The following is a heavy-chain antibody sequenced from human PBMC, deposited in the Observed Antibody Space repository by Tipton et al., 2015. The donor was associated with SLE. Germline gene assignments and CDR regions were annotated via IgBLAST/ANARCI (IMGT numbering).Heavy chain of an antibody. CDR1: GGSISSYY. CDR3: ARDGQWQPLGFFDY. Sequence: TLSLTCTVSGGSISSYYWNWIRQPPGKGLEWIGYIYSSGSTDYNPSLKSRVTISVDTSKNQFSLKLSSVTAADTAVYYCARDGQWQPLGFFDYWGQGSLVTVSS. J-gene: IGHJ4*02. V-gene: IGHV4-59*01. CDR2: IYSSGST. D-gene: IGHD6-19*01.